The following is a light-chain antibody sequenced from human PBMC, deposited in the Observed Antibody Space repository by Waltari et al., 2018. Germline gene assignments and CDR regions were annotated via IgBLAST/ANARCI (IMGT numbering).Light chain of an antibody. Sequence: EVLMTQSPATLSVSPGERVTLSCRASQSISSPLVWYQQKPGQAPRLLIYGASTRAPGIPYTFSGSGSGTEFTLTISSMQPEDFALYYCQQYNNWPRTFGQGTKVEIK. V-gene: IGKV3-15*01. CDR2: GAS. J-gene: IGKJ1*01. CDR1: QSISSP. CDR3: QQYNNWPRT.